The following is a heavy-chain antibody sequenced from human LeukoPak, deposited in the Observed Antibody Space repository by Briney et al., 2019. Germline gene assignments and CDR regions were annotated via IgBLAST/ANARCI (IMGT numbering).Heavy chain of an antibody. CDR2: LTGSGGAP. J-gene: IGHJ4*02. V-gene: IGHV3-23*01. Sequence: GGSLRLFCAASGFTFSSYAMIWVRQAPGKGLEWVAALTGSGGAPYSADSVKGRFTISRDNSKNTLYLQMNSLRAEDTAVYYCAKEIAVAGTPHFDYWVQGTLVTVSA. CDR1: GFTFSSYA. CDR3: AKEIAVAGTPHFDY. D-gene: IGHD6-19*01.